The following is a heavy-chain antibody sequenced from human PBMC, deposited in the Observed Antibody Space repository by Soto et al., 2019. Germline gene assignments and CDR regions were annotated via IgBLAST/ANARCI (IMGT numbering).Heavy chain of an antibody. V-gene: IGHV3-21*01. J-gene: IGHJ6*02. D-gene: IGHD2-8*01. Sequence: GGSLRLSCSASGFTFSSYTMNWVRQAPGKGLEWVSSISDSADYIYYAGSVKGRFTISRDNAKNSLYLQMNSLRAEDTAVYLCASGCSNGVCPTLADFYYGLDVWGRGTTVTVSS. CDR1: GFTFSSYT. CDR2: ISDSADYI. CDR3: ASGCSNGVCPTLADFYYGLDV.